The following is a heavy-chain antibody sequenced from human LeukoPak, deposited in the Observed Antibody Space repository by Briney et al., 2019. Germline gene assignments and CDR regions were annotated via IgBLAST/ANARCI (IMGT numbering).Heavy chain of an antibody. J-gene: IGHJ5*02. Sequence: ASVKVSCKASGYTFTGYYMHWVRQAPGQGLEWMGWINPNSGGTNYAQKFQGRVTMTRDTSISTAYMELSRLRSDDTAVYYCARDLIAAAGTVWFDPWGQGTLVTVSS. CDR1: GYTFTGYY. CDR3: ARDLIAAAGTVWFDP. D-gene: IGHD6-13*01. CDR2: INPNSGGT. V-gene: IGHV1-2*02.